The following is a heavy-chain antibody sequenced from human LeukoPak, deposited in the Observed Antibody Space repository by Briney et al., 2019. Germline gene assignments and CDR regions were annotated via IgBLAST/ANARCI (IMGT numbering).Heavy chain of an antibody. CDR1: GFTFSSYN. Sequence: PGGSLRLSCAASGFTFSSYNRNWVRQARGKGLEWVSSISSTSIYIYYADSVKGRFTISRDNAKNSLYLQMNSLRAEDTAVYYCAREEDFDSWGQGTLVTVSS. CDR2: ISSTSIYI. V-gene: IGHV3-21*06. CDR3: AREEDFDS. J-gene: IGHJ4*02.